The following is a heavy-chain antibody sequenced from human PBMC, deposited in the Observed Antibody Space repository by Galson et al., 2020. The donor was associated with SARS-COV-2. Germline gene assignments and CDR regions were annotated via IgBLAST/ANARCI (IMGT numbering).Heavy chain of an antibody. CDR3: AKEGSSKSSPPYYFDY. CDR1: GFTFSSRA. V-gene: IGHV3-23*01. CDR2: ISVSGGST. Sequence: GESLKISCSASGFTFSSRAMSWVRQAPGKGPEWVSTISVSGGSTKYADSVKGRFSISRDNSKNTLYLQINNLRAEDTAIYYCAKEGSSKSSPPYYFDYWGQGTLVTGSS. D-gene: IGHD6-6*01. J-gene: IGHJ4*02.